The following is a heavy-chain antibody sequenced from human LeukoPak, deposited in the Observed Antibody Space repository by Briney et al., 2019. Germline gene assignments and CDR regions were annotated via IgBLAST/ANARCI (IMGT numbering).Heavy chain of an antibody. CDR3: ARVVITMVRGVIIVGYFDY. D-gene: IGHD3-10*01. Sequence: ASVKVSCKASGYTFTSYDINWVRQATGQGLEWMGWVNPNSGNTGYAQKFQGRVTMTRNTSISTAYMELSSLRSEDTAVYYCARVVITMVRGVIIVGYFDYWGQGTLVTVSS. CDR1: GYTFTSYD. J-gene: IGHJ4*02. CDR2: VNPNSGNT. V-gene: IGHV1-8*01.